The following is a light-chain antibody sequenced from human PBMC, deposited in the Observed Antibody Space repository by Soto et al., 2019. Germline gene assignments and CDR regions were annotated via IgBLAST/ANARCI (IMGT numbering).Light chain of an antibody. V-gene: IGLV3-21*04. CDR2: NEI. CDR3: HVWDSDRDHPV. CDR1: NIGSKS. Sequence: SYELTQPPSVSVAPGKTATITCGGNNIGSKSVHWYQEKSGQAPVLVIYNEIDRPSGIPERFAGSNSGNTATLTISRVKAGDEADYYCHVWDSDRDHPVFGGGTKLTVL. J-gene: IGLJ2*01.